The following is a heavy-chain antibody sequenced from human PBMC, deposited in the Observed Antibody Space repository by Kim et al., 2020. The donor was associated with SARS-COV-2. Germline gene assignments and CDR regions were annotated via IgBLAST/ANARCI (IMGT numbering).Heavy chain of an antibody. Sequence: VKVSCKVSGYTLTELSMHWVRQAPGKGLEWMGGFDPEDGETIYAQKFQGRVTMTEDTSTDTAYMELSSLRSEDTAVYYCATAPALVRDGWFDPWGQGTLVTVSS. CDR2: FDPEDGET. J-gene: IGHJ5*02. V-gene: IGHV1-24*01. CDR3: ATAPALVRDGWFDP. CDR1: GYTLTELS. D-gene: IGHD6-6*01.